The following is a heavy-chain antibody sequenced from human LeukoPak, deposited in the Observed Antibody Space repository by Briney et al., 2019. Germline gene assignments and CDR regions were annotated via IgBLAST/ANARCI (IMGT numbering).Heavy chain of an antibody. CDR3: ATPHDATAYYYDSSGYFY. Sequence: GEYLKISCKGSGYNFSGYWIAWVRQMAGKGLEWMGIIYPADSDTRYSPSFQGQVTISADKSITTAYLQWSSLKASDTAMYYCATPHDATAYYYDSSGYFYWGQGTLVTVSP. CDR2: IYPADSDT. J-gene: IGHJ4*02. D-gene: IGHD3-22*01. V-gene: IGHV5-51*01. CDR1: GYNFSGYW.